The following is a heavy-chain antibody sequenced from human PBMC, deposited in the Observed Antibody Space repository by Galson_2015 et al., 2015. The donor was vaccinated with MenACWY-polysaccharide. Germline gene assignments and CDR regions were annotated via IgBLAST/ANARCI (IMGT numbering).Heavy chain of an antibody. CDR1: GASLRGGHY. CDR2: MSYNGGS. V-gene: IGHV4-31*03. D-gene: IGHD4-17*01. CDR3: AGIPSTAASFGWVDP. Sequence: NLSLPRTVSGASLRGGHYWGWVRQDPGEGPEWVGHMSYNGGSNYNPSLRRRVFVSGDTSKNQFSLNLNSVTAADTAVYFYAGIPSTAASFGWVDPWGQGTLVTVSS. J-gene: IGHJ5*02.